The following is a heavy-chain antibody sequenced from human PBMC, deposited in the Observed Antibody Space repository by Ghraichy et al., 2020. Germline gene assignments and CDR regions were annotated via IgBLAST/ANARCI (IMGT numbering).Heavy chain of an antibody. D-gene: IGHD2-2*01. CDR3: AKGAAARPLYGLDV. V-gene: IGHV3-9*01. Sequence: GGSLRLSCVASGFNFADFAMHWVRQAPGKGLEWVSGVTWNNGSIVYADSVKGRFTISRDNAKNSLFLQMNSLRPEDTALYSCAKGAAARPLYGLDVWGQGTTVTVSS. CDR2: VTWNNGSI. J-gene: IGHJ6*02. CDR1: GFNFADFA.